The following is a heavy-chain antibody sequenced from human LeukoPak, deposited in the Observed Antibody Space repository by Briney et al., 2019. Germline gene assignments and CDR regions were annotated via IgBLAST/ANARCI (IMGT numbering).Heavy chain of an antibody. CDR2: IYYSGST. Sequence: PSETLSLTCTVSGGSISSYYWSWIRQPPGKGLEWIGYIYYSGSTNYNPSLKSRVTISVNTSKNQFSLKLSSVTAADTAVYYCARGLGSPLDVWGQGTTVTVSS. V-gene: IGHV4-59*01. J-gene: IGHJ6*02. D-gene: IGHD3-16*01. CDR1: GGSISSYY. CDR3: ARGLGSPLDV.